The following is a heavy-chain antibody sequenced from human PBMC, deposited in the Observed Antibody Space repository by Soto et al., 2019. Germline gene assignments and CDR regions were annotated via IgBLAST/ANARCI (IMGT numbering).Heavy chain of an antibody. J-gene: IGHJ6*02. Sequence: GGSLRLSCAASGFTFSSYAMHWVRQAPGKGLEWVAVISYDGSNKYYADSVKGRFTISRDNSKNTLYLQMNSRRAEDTAVYYCARERAVVPAAMRGKLDPDYYYYGMDVWGQGTTVTVSS. CDR2: ISYDGSNK. CDR1: GFTFSSYA. V-gene: IGHV3-30-3*01. D-gene: IGHD2-2*01. CDR3: ARERAVVPAAMRGKLDPDYYYYGMDV.